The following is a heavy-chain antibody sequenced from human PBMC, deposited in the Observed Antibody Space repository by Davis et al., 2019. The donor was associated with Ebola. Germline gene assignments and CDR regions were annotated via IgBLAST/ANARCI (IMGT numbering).Heavy chain of an antibody. Sequence: GESLKISCAASGFTFSSYGMHWVRQAPGKGLEWVAFIRNEGTNKYYADSVKGRFTISRDNSKNTLYLQMNSLRAEDTAVYYCAKVSGVVDYDYWGQGTLVTVSS. J-gene: IGHJ4*02. CDR2: IRNEGTNK. D-gene: IGHD2-15*01. CDR3: AKVSGVVDYDY. CDR1: GFTFSSYG. V-gene: IGHV3-30*02.